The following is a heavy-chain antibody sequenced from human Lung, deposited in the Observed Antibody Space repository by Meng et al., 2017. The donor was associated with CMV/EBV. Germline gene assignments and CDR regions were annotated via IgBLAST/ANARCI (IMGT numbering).Heavy chain of an antibody. CDR1: GFTFSGFE. CDR3: AWGGGRAGTVERGISGFFDS. CDR2: ISRSGGAT. Sequence: GGSLRLXCAASGFTFSGFEMHWVRQAPGKGLEYVSVISRSGGATYYADTVKGRFTVSRDNSKKTLHLQMGSQRDEDTAMYFGAWGGGRAGTVERGISGFFDSWGQGXLVTVSS. J-gene: IGHJ4*02. D-gene: IGHD3-10*01. V-gene: IGHV3-64*02.